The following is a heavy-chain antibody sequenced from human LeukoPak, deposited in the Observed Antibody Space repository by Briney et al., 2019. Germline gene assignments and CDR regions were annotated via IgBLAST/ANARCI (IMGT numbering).Heavy chain of an antibody. D-gene: IGHD2-21*02. Sequence: GGSLRLSCATSGFTFSSYSMNWVRQAPGKGLEWVSSISSSSSYIYYADSVKGRFTISRDNAKNSLYLQMNSLRAEDTAVYYCARDPAYCGGDCSPFGAFDFWGQGTMVTVSS. CDR3: ARDPAYCGGDCSPFGAFDF. CDR2: ISSSSSYI. J-gene: IGHJ3*01. V-gene: IGHV3-21*01. CDR1: GFTFSSYS.